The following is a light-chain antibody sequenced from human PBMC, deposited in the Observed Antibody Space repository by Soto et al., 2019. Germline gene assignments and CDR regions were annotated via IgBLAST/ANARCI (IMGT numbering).Light chain of an antibody. Sequence: QSVLTQPLSASASPGQRVTISCSGGSSNIGSNTVAWYQHLPGTAPPRLIFTAGQRPSGVPGRFSGSKSCTSASLAISGPQSEDEGDYYRSAWENHLKGYVFGPGTKVTVL. CDR1: SSNIGSNT. J-gene: IGLJ1*01. CDR3: SAWENHLKGYV. V-gene: IGLV1-44*01. CDR2: TAG.